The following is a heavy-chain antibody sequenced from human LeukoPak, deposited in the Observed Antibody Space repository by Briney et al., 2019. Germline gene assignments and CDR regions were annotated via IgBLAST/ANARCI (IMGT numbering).Heavy chain of an antibody. D-gene: IGHD6-13*01. V-gene: IGHV3-30*18. CDR1: GFSLSDYG. J-gene: IGHJ4*02. CDR3: AKTIKLEYSGSCDY. Sequence: GGSLRLSCAASGFSLSDYGMHWVRQAPGKGLEWVAFMSYDGRYKSYADSVKGRITISRDNSKNTLYLQMNSLRAEDTAVYYCAKTIKLEYSGSCDYWGQGSLVTVSS. CDR2: MSYDGRYK.